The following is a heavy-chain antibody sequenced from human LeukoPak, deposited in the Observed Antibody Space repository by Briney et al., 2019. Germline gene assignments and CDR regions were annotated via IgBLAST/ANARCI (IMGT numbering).Heavy chain of an antibody. CDR1: GYTFNGDG. J-gene: IGHJ6*02. CDR2: ISAYNGNT. Sequence: ASVKVSCKASGYTFNGDGISWVRQAPGQGLEWMGWISAYNGNTNYAQKLQGRVTMTTDTSTSTAYMELRSLRSDDTAVYYCARAHIVVVPAAIGELDYYYYYGMDVWGQGTTVTVSS. V-gene: IGHV1-18*01. CDR3: ARAHIVVVPAAIGELDYYYYYGMDV. D-gene: IGHD2-2*02.